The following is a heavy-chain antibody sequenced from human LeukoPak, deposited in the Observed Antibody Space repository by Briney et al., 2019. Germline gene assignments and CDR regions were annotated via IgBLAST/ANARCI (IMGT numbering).Heavy chain of an antibody. D-gene: IGHD3-9*01. V-gene: IGHV3-66*01. Sequence: GGSLRLSCAGSGFTVSSNYMTWVRQAPGKGLECVSAIYGGGTTYYADSVKGRFTISRDSSSNTLHLQMNSLRAEDTAVYYCAREARYYDILTGYHNYSGVDVWGQGTTVTVSS. CDR3: AREARYYDILTGYHNYSGVDV. J-gene: IGHJ6*02. CDR2: IYGGGTT. CDR1: GFTVSSNY.